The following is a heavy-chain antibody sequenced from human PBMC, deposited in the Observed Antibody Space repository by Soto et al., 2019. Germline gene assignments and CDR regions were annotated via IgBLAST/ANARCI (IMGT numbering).Heavy chain of an antibody. CDR1: GGSFSAYY. D-gene: IGHD3-22*01. J-gene: IGHJ4*02. V-gene: IGHV4-34*01. Sequence: LSLTCAVYGGSFSAYYWSWIRQPPGKGLEWIGEINHSGGTSYNPSLKSRVTISVDTSKSQFSLKLTSVTAADRAVYYCARGSVDTVDSSGFYEYCGQGTPVTVSS. CDR2: INHSGGT. CDR3: ARGSVDTVDSSGFYEY.